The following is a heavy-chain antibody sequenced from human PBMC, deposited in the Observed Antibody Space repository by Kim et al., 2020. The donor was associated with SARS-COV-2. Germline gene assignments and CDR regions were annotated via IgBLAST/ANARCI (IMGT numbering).Heavy chain of an antibody. Sequence: SETLSLTCTVSGGSISSGGYYWTWIRQLPGEGLEWIGYIFYSGTTFYNASLRSRVTISVDTSKNQFALRLTSVTAADTALYYCAKGAPYCSSTSCAPNYFDTWSQGIPVTVSS. J-gene: IGHJ5*02. D-gene: IGHD2-2*01. CDR3: AKGAPYCSSTSCAPNYFDT. CDR1: GGSISSGGYY. V-gene: IGHV4-31*03. CDR2: IFYSGTT.